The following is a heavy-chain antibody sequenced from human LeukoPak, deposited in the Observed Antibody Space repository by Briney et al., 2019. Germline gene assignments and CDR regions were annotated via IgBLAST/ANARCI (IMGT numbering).Heavy chain of an antibody. V-gene: IGHV1-2*06. Sequence: ASVKVSCKASGYTFTGFYIQWVRQAPGQGLEWMGRINPNRGGTNYAQKFQGRVTMTRDTSISTAYMELSRLRSDDTAIYYCARVGVDLWFDPWGQGTLVTVSS. CDR2: INPNRGGT. CDR1: GYTFTGFY. D-gene: IGHD3/OR15-3a*01. J-gene: IGHJ5*02. CDR3: ARVGVDLWFDP.